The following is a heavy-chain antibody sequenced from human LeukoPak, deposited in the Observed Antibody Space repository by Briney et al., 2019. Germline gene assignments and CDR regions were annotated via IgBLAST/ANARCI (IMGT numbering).Heavy chain of an antibody. CDR3: AELGITMIGGV. V-gene: IGHV3-11*04. Sequence: GGSLRLSCAASGFTFSDYYMSWIRQAPGKGLEWVSYISSTGSDIYYADSVKGRFAISRDNAKNSLYLQMNSLRAEDTAVYYCAELGITMIGGVWGKGTTVTISS. J-gene: IGHJ6*04. CDR2: ISSTGSDI. CDR1: GFTFSDYY. D-gene: IGHD3-10*02.